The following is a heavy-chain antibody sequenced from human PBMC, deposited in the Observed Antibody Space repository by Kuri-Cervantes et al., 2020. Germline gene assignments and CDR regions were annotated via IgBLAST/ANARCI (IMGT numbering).Heavy chain of an antibody. CDR3: ARWGYYDSRGHYYFDY. D-gene: IGHD3-22*01. J-gene: IGHJ4*02. CDR1: GYTFTIYD. Sequence: ASVKVSCKASGYTFTIYDINWVRQATGQGLEWMGWMNPNSGHTGYARKFQGRVTMTRDTSISTAYMELSRLRSDDTAVYYCARWGYYDSRGHYYFDYWGQGTLVTVSS. CDR2: MNPNSGHT. V-gene: IGHV1-8*02.